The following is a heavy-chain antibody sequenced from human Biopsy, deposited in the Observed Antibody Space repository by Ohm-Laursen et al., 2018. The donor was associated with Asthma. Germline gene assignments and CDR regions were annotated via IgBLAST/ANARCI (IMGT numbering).Heavy chain of an antibody. Sequence: SLRLSCAASGFTFGDYWMSWVRQVPGKGLEWVANIKHDGTEKSHVDSLKGRFTISRDNAKNSLYLQMNSLRAEDTAVHYCARTFHFWSPYHAEHYQLWGQGTLVTVSS. CDR3: ARTFHFWSPYHAEHYQL. D-gene: IGHD3-3*02. V-gene: IGHV3-7*01. CDR2: IKHDGTEK. CDR1: GFTFGDYW. J-gene: IGHJ1*01.